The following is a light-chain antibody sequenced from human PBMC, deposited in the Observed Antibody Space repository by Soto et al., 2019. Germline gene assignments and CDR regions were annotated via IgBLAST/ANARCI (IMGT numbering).Light chain of an antibody. CDR3: QQYGSSGT. CDR1: QIVSSNF. CDR2: GAS. J-gene: IGKJ1*01. Sequence: ETVLTQSPGTLSLSPGERATLSCRASQIVSSNFLAWYQQKPGQAPRLLIYGASNRATGIPDRFSGSGSGTDFTLTISRLEPEDFAVYYCQQYGSSGTFGQGTKVDIK. V-gene: IGKV3-20*01.